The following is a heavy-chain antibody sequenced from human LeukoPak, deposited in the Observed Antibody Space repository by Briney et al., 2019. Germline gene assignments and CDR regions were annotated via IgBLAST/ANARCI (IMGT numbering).Heavy chain of an antibody. CDR3: ASYSSHDAFDV. J-gene: IGHJ3*01. V-gene: IGHV4-38-2*01. D-gene: IGHD1-26*01. CDR2: IYHSGST. Sequence: RPSETLSLTCAVSGYSISSGYYWGWIRQPPGKGLEWIGSIYHSGSTYYNPSLKSRVTISVDTSKNQFSLKLSSVTAADTVVYYCASYSSHDAFDVWGQGTMVTVSS. CDR1: GYSISSGYY.